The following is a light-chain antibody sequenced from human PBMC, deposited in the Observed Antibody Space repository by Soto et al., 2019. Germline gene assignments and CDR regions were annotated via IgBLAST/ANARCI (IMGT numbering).Light chain of an antibody. J-gene: IGLJ1*01. Sequence: QSALTQPASVSASPGQSITISCTGTSSDVGGYNYVSWYQKHPGKAPKLIIYEVNNRPSGVSNRFSGSKSGNTASLTISGLQPEDEADYYCTSYTSRNTYFFGSGTKLTVL. CDR1: SSDVGGYNY. CDR2: EVN. V-gene: IGLV2-14*01. CDR3: TSYTSRNTYF.